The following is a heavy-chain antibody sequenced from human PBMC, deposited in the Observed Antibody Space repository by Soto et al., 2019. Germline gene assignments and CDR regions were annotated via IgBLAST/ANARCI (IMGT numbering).Heavy chain of an antibody. D-gene: IGHD6-13*01. CDR1: GFTVSGNY. CDR2: IYSDGST. CDR3: ARGGGAAAAY. V-gene: IGHV3-66*01. J-gene: IGHJ4*02. Sequence: EVQLVESGGGLVQPGVSLRLSCAASGFTVSGNYMNWVRQAPGKGLEWVSVIYSDGSTYYADSVKGRFTISSDSSKNRLYLQMNRLRAEDTAVYHCARGGGAAAAYWGPGTLVTVSS.